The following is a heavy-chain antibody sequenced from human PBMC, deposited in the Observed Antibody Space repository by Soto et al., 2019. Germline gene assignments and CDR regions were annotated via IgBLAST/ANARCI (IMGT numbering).Heavy chain of an antibody. V-gene: IGHV3-23*01. Sequence: SCPAPGCTSCRDRMSWAGVAAAWAPEWVSGIISSGGSTYSADSVKGRFTISRDNSKNTLYLQMSSLRVEDTAIYYCRRRGDTSGSYFDYWG. D-gene: IGHD3-10*01. CDR1: GCTSCRDR. J-gene: IGHJ4*01. CDR2: IISSGGST. CDR3: RRRGDTSGSYFDY.